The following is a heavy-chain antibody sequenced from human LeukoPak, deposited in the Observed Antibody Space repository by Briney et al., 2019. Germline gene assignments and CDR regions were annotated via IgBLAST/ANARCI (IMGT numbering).Heavy chain of an antibody. CDR1: KFTFSNYG. Sequence: GGSLRLSCAASKFTFSNYGMHWVRQAPGKGLEWVAVISSDGSNKYYADSVKGRFTISRDNSKNTLYLQMNSLRAEDTAVYYCARDSPAAMVRYGCFDYWGQGTLVTVSS. CDR2: ISSDGSNK. V-gene: IGHV3-30*03. D-gene: IGHD5-18*01. CDR3: ARDSPAAMVRYGCFDY. J-gene: IGHJ4*02.